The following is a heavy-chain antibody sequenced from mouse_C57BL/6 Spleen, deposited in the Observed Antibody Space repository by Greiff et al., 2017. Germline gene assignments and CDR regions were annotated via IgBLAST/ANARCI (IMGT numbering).Heavy chain of an antibody. CDR2: ISDGGSYT. D-gene: IGHD2-3*01. CDR1: GFTFSSYA. CDR3: AREDDGYFYYAMDY. Sequence: EVQLQESGGGLVKPGGSLKLSCAASGFTFSSYAMSWVRQTPEKRLEWVATISDGGSYTYYPDNVKGRFTISRDNAKNNLYLQMIHLKSEDTAMYYCAREDDGYFYYAMDYWGQGTSVTVSS. V-gene: IGHV5-4*01. J-gene: IGHJ4*01.